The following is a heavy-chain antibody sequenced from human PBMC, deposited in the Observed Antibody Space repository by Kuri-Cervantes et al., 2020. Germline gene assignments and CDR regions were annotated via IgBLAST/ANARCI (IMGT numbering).Heavy chain of an antibody. V-gene: IGHV3-15*01. J-gene: IGHJ6*02. CDR1: GFTFSNAW. CDR3: TTGASLSASSSWYQRVPYYYGMDV. D-gene: IGHD6-13*01. Sequence: GGSLRLSCAASGFTFSNAWMSWVRQAPGKGLEWVGRIKSKTDGGTTGYAAPVKGRFTISRDDSKNTLYLQMNSLKTEDTAVYYCTTGASLSASSSWYQRVPYYYGMDVWGQGTTVTVSS. CDR2: IKSKTDGGTT.